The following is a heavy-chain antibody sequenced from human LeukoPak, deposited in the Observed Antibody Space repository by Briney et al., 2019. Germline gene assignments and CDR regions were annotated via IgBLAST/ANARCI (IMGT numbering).Heavy chain of an antibody. CDR3: ARDDYRGVTNFDP. D-gene: IGHD3-10*01. CDR2: ISYTGST. Sequence: SETLSLTCTISGGSISPYFWSWMRQTPGKGLEWIGYISYTGSTNYNPALKSRVTISVDTSKNQFSLQLTSVTAADTAVYYCARDDYRGVTNFDPWGQGTLVTVSS. V-gene: IGHV4-59*01. CDR1: GGSISPYF. J-gene: IGHJ5*02.